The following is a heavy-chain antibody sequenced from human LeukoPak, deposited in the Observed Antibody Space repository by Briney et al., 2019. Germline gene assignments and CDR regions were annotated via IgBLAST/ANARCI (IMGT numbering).Heavy chain of an antibody. CDR2: IYYSGST. D-gene: IGHD4-17*01. CDR3: ARRNDDYDFDY. Sequence: PSETLSLTCTVSGGFVSTSPYYWGWIRQPPGKGLEWIGSIYYSGSTYYNPSLKSRVTISVDTSKNQFSLKVSSVTAADTAVYYCARRNDDYDFDYWGQGTLVTVSS. J-gene: IGHJ4*02. V-gene: IGHV4-39*01. CDR1: GGFVSTSPYY.